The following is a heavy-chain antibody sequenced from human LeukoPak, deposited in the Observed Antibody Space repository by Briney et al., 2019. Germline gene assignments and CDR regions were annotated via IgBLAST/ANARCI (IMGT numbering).Heavy chain of an antibody. D-gene: IGHD5-24*01. Sequence: ASVKVSCKASGYTFTSYDINWVRQATGQGLEWMGWMNPNSGNTGYAQKFQGRVTITRNTSISTAYMELSSLRSEDTAVYYCARGLPRWLQSPFDYWGQGTLVTVSS. CDR2: MNPNSGNT. CDR3: ARGLPRWLQSPFDY. CDR1: GYTFTSYD. J-gene: IGHJ4*02. V-gene: IGHV1-8*03.